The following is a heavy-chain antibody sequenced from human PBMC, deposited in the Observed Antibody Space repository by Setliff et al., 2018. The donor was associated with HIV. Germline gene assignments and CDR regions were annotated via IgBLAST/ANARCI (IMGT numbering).Heavy chain of an antibody. CDR3: ARAIAAAGIAPFDY. Sequence: NPSETLSLTCTVSSASISSHYWSWIRQPPGKGLEWIGYIYYSGSTNYNPSLKSRVTISVDTSKNQFSLNLSSVTAADTAVYYCARAIAAAGIAPFDYWGQGTPVTAPQ. CDR1: SASISSHY. V-gene: IGHV4-59*11. CDR2: IYYSGST. J-gene: IGHJ4*02. D-gene: IGHD6-13*01.